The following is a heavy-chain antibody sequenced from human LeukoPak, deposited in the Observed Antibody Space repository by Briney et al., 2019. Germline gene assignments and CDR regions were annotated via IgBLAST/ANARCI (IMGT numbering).Heavy chain of an antibody. CDR2: IKQDGSEK. J-gene: IGHJ5*02. CDR3: ARAGFPGWFDP. D-gene: IGHD3-10*01. V-gene: IGHV3-7*01. Sequence: GGSLRLSCAASGFTFDDYGMSWVRQAPGKGLEWVANIKQDGSEKYYVDSVKGRFTISRDNAKNSLYLQMNSLRAEDTAVYYCARAGFPGWFDPWGQGTLVTVSS. CDR1: GFTFDDYG.